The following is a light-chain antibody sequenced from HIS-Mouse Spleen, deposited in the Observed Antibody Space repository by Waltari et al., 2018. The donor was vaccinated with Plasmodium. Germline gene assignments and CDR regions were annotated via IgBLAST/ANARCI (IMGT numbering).Light chain of an antibody. CDR2: EVS. Sequence: QSALTQPPSASGSPGQSVTISCTGTSRDVGGYNYVSWYQQHPGKAPKLMIYEVSKRPSRVPDRFSGSKSGNTASLTVSGLQAEDEADYYCSSYAGSNNLVFGGGTKLTVL. V-gene: IGLV2-8*01. CDR1: SRDVGGYNY. J-gene: IGLJ2*01. CDR3: SSYAGSNNLV.